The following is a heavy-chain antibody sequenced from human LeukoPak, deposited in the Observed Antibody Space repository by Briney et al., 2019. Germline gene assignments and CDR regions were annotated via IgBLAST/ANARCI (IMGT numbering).Heavy chain of an antibody. D-gene: IGHD3-9*01. Sequence: SETLSLTCTVSGGSISSYYWSWIRQPPGKGLEWIGYIYYSGSTNYNPSLKSRVTISVDTSKNQFSLKLSSVTAADTAVYYCAREVYYDITRFDPWGQGTLVTVSS. CDR2: IYYSGST. V-gene: IGHV4-59*01. J-gene: IGHJ5*02. CDR1: GGSISSYY. CDR3: AREVYYDITRFDP.